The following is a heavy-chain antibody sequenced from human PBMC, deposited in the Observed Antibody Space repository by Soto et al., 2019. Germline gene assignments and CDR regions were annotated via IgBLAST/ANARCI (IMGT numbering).Heavy chain of an antibody. CDR3: AKVFYYYDSSGYYYFDY. CDR2: ISGSGSTI. D-gene: IGHD3-22*01. CDR1: GFTFSSYA. V-gene: IGHV3-23*01. Sequence: LRLSCAASGFTFSSYAVSWVRQPPGKGPEWISSISGSGSTIYYADSVKGRFTISRDNSKNTLYLQMSSLRAEDTAVYYCAKVFYYYDSSGYYYFDYWGQGTLVTVSS. J-gene: IGHJ4*02.